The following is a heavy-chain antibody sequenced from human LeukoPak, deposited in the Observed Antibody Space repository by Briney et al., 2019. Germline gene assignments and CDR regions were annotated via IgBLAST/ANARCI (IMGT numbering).Heavy chain of an antibody. Sequence: ASVKVSCKASGYTFTGYYMHWVRQAPGQGLEWMGRINPNSGGTNYAQKFQGRVTITTDESTSTAYMELSSLRSEDTAVYYCASQMYYYDFWSGYRTQDTLDYWGQGTLVTVSS. V-gene: IGHV1-2*06. J-gene: IGHJ4*02. CDR2: INPNSGGT. CDR1: GYTFTGYY. D-gene: IGHD3-3*01. CDR3: ASQMYYYDFWSGYRTQDTLDY.